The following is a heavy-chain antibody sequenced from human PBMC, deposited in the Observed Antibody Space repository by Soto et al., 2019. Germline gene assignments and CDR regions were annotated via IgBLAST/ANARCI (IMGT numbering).Heavy chain of an antibody. Sequence: ASVKVSCKASGYTFTSYGISWVRQAPGQGLEWMGWLSAYNGNTNYAQKLQGRVTMTTDTSTSTAYMELRSLRSDDTAVYYCARGPSYCSSTSCYTILNYYYYGMDVWGQGTTVTVSS. V-gene: IGHV1-18*04. CDR2: LSAYNGNT. J-gene: IGHJ6*02. CDR3: ARGPSYCSSTSCYTILNYYYYGMDV. D-gene: IGHD2-2*02. CDR1: GYTFTSYG.